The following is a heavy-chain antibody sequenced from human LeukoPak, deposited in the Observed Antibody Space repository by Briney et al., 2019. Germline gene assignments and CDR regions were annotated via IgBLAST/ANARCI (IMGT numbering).Heavy chain of an antibody. D-gene: IGHD3-10*01. CDR1: EYSFTTYW. Sequence: GESLKISCKGSEYSFTTYWIGWVRQMPGKGLEWMGIIYPGDSDTRYSPSFQGQVTISADKSISTAYLQWSSLKASDTAMYYCARQDRSGGYLIYLGYWGQGTLVTVSS. CDR2: IYPGDSDT. CDR3: ARQDRSGGYLIYLGY. V-gene: IGHV5-51*01. J-gene: IGHJ4*02.